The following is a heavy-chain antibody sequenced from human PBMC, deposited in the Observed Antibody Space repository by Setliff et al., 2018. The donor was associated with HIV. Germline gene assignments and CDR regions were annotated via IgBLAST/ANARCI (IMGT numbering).Heavy chain of an antibody. V-gene: IGHV3-48*04. CDR3: VRDDNTSWYFDL. CDR2: ISSSSSTI. CDR1: GFSFDNYG. D-gene: IGHD2-2*02. Sequence: PGESLKISCAASGFSFDNYGMSWVRQVPGKGLEGVSHISSSSSTIYYADSVKGRFTISRDNAKNSLYLQMDSLGAEDTAVYYCVRDDNTSWYFDLWGRGTLVTVSS. J-gene: IGHJ2*01.